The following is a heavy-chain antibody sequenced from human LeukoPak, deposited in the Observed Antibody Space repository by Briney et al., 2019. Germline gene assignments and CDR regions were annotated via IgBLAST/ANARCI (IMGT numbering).Heavy chain of an antibody. CDR3: ARDLDYYDGPRGDAFDI. V-gene: IGHV1-2*02. CDR1: GYTFTGYF. D-gene: IGHD3-22*01. J-gene: IGHJ3*02. CDR2: INTKIGTT. Sequence: GASVKVSCKTSGYTFTGYFMHWVRQAPGQGPEWMGWINTKIGTTNYAQKFQGRVTMTRDMSISTAYMELSRLTSDDTAMYYCARDLDYYDGPRGDAFDIWGQGTVVTVSS.